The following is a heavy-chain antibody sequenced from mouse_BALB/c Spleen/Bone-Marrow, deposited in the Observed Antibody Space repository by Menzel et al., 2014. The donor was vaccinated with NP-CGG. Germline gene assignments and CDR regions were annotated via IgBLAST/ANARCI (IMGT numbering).Heavy chain of an antibody. CDR1: GFTFSSYG. CDR3: ARDGLDY. Sequence: EVMLVESGGDLAKPGGSLELSCAASGFTFSSYGMSWVRQTPDKRLEWVATISSGGSYTYYPDSVKGRFTISRDNAKNTLYLQMSSLKSEDTAMYYCARDGLDYWGQGTTLTVSS. D-gene: IGHD3-1*01. V-gene: IGHV5-6*01. J-gene: IGHJ2*01. CDR2: ISSGGSYT.